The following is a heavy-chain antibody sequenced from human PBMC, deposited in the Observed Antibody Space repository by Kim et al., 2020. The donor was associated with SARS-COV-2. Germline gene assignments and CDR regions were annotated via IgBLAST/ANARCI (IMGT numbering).Heavy chain of an antibody. Sequence: SETLSLTCAVYGGSFSGYYWSWIRQPPGKGLEWIGEINHSGSTNYNPSLKSRVTISVDTSKNQFSLKLSSVTAADTAVYYCARGWSRSRPPKENNWFDPWGQGTLVTVSS. J-gene: IGHJ5*02. V-gene: IGHV4-34*01. CDR2: INHSGST. CDR1: GGSFSGYY. CDR3: ARGWSRSRPPKENNWFDP.